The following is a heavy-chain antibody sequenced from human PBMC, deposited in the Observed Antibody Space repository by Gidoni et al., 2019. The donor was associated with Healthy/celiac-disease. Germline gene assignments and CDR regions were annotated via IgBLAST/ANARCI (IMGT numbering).Heavy chain of an antibody. V-gene: IGHV4-34*01. CDR3: ARGRRITIFVARYWFDP. D-gene: IGHD3-3*01. CDR1: GGSFSGYY. Sequence: QVQLQQWGAGLLKPSETLSLTCAVYGGSFSGYYWSWIRQPPGKGLEWIGEINHSGSTNYNPSLKSRVTISVDTSKNQFSLKLSSVTAADTAVYYCARGRRITIFVARYWFDPWGQGTLVTVSS. J-gene: IGHJ5*02. CDR2: INHSGST.